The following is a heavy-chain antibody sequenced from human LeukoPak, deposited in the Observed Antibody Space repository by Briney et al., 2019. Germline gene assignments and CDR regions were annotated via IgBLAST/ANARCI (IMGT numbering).Heavy chain of an antibody. V-gene: IGHV1-69*04. CDR2: IIPMLDTV. J-gene: IGHJ4*02. CDR3: ARAPGPDTYDSSGYYYFDN. D-gene: IGHD3-22*01. CDR1: GGTFSNYA. Sequence: SVKVSCKASGGTFSNYALSWVRQAPGQGLEWMGRIIPMLDTVKYAQKFQGRVTITADKSTSTDYMELSSLRSEDTAVYYCARAPGPDTYDSSGYYYFDNWGQGTLVTVSS.